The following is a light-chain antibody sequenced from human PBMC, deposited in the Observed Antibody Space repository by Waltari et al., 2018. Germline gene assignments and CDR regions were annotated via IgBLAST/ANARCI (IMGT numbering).Light chain of an antibody. J-gene: IGKJ1*01. CDR3: QHYLRLPVT. CDR1: QSVGRT. CDR2: GAS. V-gene: IGKV3-20*01. Sequence: EIVLTQSPGTLSLSPGQTATPSCRASQSVGRTLAWYQQKSGRAPSLLIYGASIRATGIPDRFSGSGSGTDFSLTIREVEPEDFAVYHCQHYLRLPVTFGQGTKVEI.